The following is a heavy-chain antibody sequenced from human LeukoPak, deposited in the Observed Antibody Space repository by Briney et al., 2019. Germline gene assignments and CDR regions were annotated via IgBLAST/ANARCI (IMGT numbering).Heavy chain of an antibody. D-gene: IGHD3-10*01. CDR3: ARSYANGADAFDI. CDR2: INPNSGGT. J-gene: IGHJ3*02. V-gene: IGHV1-2*04. Sequence: ASVKVSCKASGYTFTGYYMHWVRQAPGQGLEWMGWINPNSGGTNYVQKFQGWVTMTRDTSISTAYMELSRLRSDDTAVYYCARSYANGADAFDIWGQGTMVTVSS. CDR1: GYTFTGYY.